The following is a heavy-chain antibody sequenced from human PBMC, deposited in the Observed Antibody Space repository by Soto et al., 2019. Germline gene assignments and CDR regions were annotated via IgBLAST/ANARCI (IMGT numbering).Heavy chain of an antibody. D-gene: IGHD2-2*02. CDR1: GFTFSDYY. Sequence: RRSCAASGFTFSDYYMSWIRQAPGKGLEWISYISGRNTFTQYADYVKGRFTISRDNAKNSLYLQLNSLTAQDTAVYYCARDGGVIIPGAIGGGYGLDVWGQGTTVTVSS. J-gene: IGHJ6*02. V-gene: IGHV3-11*06. CDR2: ISGRNTFT. CDR3: ARDGGVIIPGAIGGGYGLDV.